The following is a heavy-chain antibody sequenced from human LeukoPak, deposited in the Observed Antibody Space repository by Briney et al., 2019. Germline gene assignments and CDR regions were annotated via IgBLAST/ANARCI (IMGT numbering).Heavy chain of an antibody. Sequence: GGSLRLSCAASGFTFSSYGMHWVRQAPGKGLEWVAVISYDGSNKYYADSVKGRFTISRDNSKNTLYLQMNSLRAEDTAVYYCAKDRLRMTTVTTGIDYWGQGTLVTVSS. J-gene: IGHJ4*02. D-gene: IGHD4-17*01. V-gene: IGHV3-30*18. CDR2: ISYDGSNK. CDR1: GFTFSSYG. CDR3: AKDRLRMTTVTTGIDY.